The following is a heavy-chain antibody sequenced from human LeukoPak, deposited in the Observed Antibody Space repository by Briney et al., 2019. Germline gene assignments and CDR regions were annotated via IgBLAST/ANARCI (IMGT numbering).Heavy chain of an antibody. V-gene: IGHV3-23*01. J-gene: IGHJ1*01. D-gene: IGHD2-15*01. CDR2: ISNTGGST. CDR3: AQQVGYCSSGSCYFTY. Sequence: GGSLRLSCAASGFSFNTYAMSWVRQAPGKGLEWVSAISNTGGSTYYADSVKGRFAISRDKSKNTLSLQMNSLRAEDTAVYYCAQQVGYCSSGSCYFTYWGQGTLVTVSS. CDR1: GFSFNTYA.